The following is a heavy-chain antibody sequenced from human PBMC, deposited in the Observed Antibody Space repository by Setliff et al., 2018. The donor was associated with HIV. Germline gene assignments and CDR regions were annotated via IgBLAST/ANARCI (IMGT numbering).Heavy chain of an antibody. CDR1: GGSFSGYY. J-gene: IGHJ3*02. CDR2: INHSGST. Sequence: SETLSLTCAVYGGSFSGYYWSWIRQPPGKGLEWIGEINHSGSTNYNPSLKSRVTISVDTSKNQFSLKLSSVTAADTAVYYCARRGGYTYYYDSSGYHRGSNAAFDIWGQGTMVTVSS. CDR3: ARRGGYTYYYDSSGYHRGSNAAFDI. V-gene: IGHV4-34*01. D-gene: IGHD3-22*01.